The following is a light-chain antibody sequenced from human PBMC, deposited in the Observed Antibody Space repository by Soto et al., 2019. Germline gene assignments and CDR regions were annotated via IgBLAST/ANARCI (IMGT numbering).Light chain of an antibody. CDR3: HQYGISPPRT. J-gene: IGKJ1*01. CDR1: QSVSSNY. Sequence: EIVLTQSPGIMSLSPGERSTLSCRCSQSVSSNYLAWYQQKPGQAPRLLIYGASSRATGIPDRFSGSGSGTDFTLTIGRLEPEDFAVYYCHQYGISPPRTFGQGTKVDIK. V-gene: IGKV3-20*01. CDR2: GAS.